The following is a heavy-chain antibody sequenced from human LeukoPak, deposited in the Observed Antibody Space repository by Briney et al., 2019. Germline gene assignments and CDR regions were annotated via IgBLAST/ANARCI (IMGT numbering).Heavy chain of an antibody. Sequence: SETLSLTCTVSGGSISSSSYYWGWIRQPPGKGLEWIGSIYSSGSTYYNPSLKSRVTISVDTSKNQFSLKLSSVTAADTAVYYCARHQTVLLWFGESGPIDYWGQGTLVTVSS. V-gene: IGHV4-39*01. CDR3: ARHQTVLLWFGESGPIDY. J-gene: IGHJ4*02. CDR2: IYSSGST. CDR1: GGSISSSSYY. D-gene: IGHD3-10*01.